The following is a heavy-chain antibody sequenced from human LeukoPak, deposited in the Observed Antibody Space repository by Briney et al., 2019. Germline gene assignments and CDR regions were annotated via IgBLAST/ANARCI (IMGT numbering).Heavy chain of an antibody. CDR3: ARGRGYSYGFFDY. V-gene: IGHV1-69*06. D-gene: IGHD5-18*01. Sequence: GASVKVSCKASGGTLSSYAISWVRQAPGQGLEWMGGIIPIFGTANYAQKFQGRVTITADKSTSTAYMELSSLRSEDTAVYYCARGRGYSYGFFDYWGQGTLVTVSS. J-gene: IGHJ4*02. CDR2: IIPIFGTA. CDR1: GGTLSSYA.